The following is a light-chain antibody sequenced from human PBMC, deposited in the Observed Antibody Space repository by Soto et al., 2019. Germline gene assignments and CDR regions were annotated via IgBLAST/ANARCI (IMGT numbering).Light chain of an antibody. CDR1: QSVSRY. CDR3: QQCYSSPLT. J-gene: IGKJ5*01. V-gene: IGKV1-39*01. Sequence: HMTLFPSSLSASVGDRVTITCRASQSVSRYLNWYQQKPGKAPKILIYSASSLQSGVPLRFSGSGSGTDFTLTISSLQPEDFATYYCQQCYSSPLTFGGGTRLEI. CDR2: SAS.